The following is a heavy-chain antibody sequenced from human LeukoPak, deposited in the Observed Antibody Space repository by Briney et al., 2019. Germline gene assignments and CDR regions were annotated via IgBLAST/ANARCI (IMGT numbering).Heavy chain of an antibody. CDR2: INPDNGDT. D-gene: IGHD2/OR15-2a*01. CDR1: GYAFTGYR. Sequence: ASVMVSCKASGYAFTGYRMHWVRQAPGQGLEWMGWINPDNGDTDYAQKFQGRVTMTRDRSISTSFMELRSLGSDDTAVYYCARIHTDPEYVGTCRDFQHWGQGTLVTVAS. CDR3: ARIHTDPEYVGTCRDFQH. J-gene: IGHJ1*01. V-gene: IGHV1-2*02.